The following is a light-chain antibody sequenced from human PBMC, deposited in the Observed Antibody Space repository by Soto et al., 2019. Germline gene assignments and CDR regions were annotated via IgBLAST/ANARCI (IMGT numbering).Light chain of an antibody. CDR3: QPYGGSSRT. CDR1: QSVRNNY. J-gene: IGKJ1*01. V-gene: IGKV3-20*01. Sequence: IVLTQSPDTLSLSPGERVTHSCRASQSVRNNYLAWYQQKPGQAPRLLIYETYRRATGIPDRFSGSGSGIDFTLTISRLEPEDFAVYLCQPYGGSSRTFGLGTKVDIK. CDR2: ETY.